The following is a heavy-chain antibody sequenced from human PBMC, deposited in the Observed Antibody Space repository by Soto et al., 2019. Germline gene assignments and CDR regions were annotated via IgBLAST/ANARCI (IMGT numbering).Heavy chain of an antibody. CDR1: GFTFSSYA. CDR3: AKAMHNSGYYYYGMDV. CDR2: ISGSGGST. Sequence: GGSLRLSCAASGFTFSSYAMSWVRQAPGKGLEWVSAISGSGGSTYYADSVKGRFTISRDNSNNTLHLQMNNLRVEDAAIYYCAKAMHNSGYYYYGMDVWGQGTTVTVSS. J-gene: IGHJ6*02. D-gene: IGHD1-26*01. V-gene: IGHV3-23*01.